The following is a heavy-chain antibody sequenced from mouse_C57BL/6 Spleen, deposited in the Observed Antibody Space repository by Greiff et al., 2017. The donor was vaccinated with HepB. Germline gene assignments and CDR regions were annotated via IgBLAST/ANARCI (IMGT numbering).Heavy chain of an antibody. CDR1: GYTFTSYW. D-gene: IGHD2-1*01. CDR2: INPSSGYT. V-gene: IGHV1-7*01. J-gene: IGHJ4*01. Sequence: VQLQQSGAELAKPGASVKLSCKASGYTFTSYWMHWVKQRPGQGLEWIGYINPSSGYTKYNQKFKDKATLTADKYSSTSYMQLSSLTYEYSAVYYCARRDYGNAMDYWGQGTPVTVST. CDR3: ARRDYGNAMDY.